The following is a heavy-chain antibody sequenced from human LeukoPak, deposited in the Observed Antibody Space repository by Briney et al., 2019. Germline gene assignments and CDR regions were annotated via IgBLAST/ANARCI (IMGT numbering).Heavy chain of an antibody. CDR2: INPSGGST. CDR1: GYTFTSYY. V-gene: IGHV1-46*01. D-gene: IGHD3-3*01. Sequence: ASVKVSCEASGYTFTSYYMHWVRQAPGQGLEWMGIINPSGGSTSYAQKFQGRVTMTRDTSTSTVYMELSSLRSEDTAVYYCARVTVRFSRQRKDNNWFDPWGQGTLVTVSS. CDR3: ARVTVRFSRQRKDNNWFDP. J-gene: IGHJ5*02.